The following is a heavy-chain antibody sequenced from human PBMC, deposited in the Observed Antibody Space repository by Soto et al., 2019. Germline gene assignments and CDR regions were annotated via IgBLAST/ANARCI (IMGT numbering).Heavy chain of an antibody. CDR3: AKGAGRGIAADGSDY. J-gene: IGHJ4*02. CDR2: ISLDGRNE. CDR1: GFAFSTYG. V-gene: IGHV3-30*18. Sequence: QVQLMESGGGVVQPGRSLRLSCAPSGFAFSTYGMHWVRQAPGKGLEWVAVISLDGRNEFYADSVKGRFSITRDNSKNVLYLQMSSLRVDDRSVYYCAKGAGRGIAADGSDYWGQGTLVTVSS. D-gene: IGHD6-6*01.